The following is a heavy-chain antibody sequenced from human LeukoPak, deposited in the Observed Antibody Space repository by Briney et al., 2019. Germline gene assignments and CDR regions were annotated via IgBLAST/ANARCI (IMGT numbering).Heavy chain of an antibody. CDR2: IYYSGST. D-gene: IGHD2-2*01. J-gene: IGHJ4*02. V-gene: IGHV4-39*07. CDR1: GGSISSSSYY. Sequence: SETLSLTCTVSGGSISSSSYYWGWIRQPPGKGLEWIGSIYYSGSTYYNPSLKSRVTISVDTSKNQFSLKLSSVTAADTAVYYCARISRRDVVAGFGGQETLVTVS. CDR3: ARISRRDVVAGF.